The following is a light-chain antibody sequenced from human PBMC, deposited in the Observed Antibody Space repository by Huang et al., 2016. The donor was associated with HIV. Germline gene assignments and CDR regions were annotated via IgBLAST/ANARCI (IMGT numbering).Light chain of an antibody. V-gene: IGKV1-39*01. CDR1: QNITKS. CDR2: TAS. J-gene: IGKJ1*01. Sequence: DIQMTQSPPSLSASVGGRVTFTCRANQNITKSLNWYQQKPGKAPKLLIYTASTLERGVPSRFSGGGSGSRFTLNITNLQPEDFATYYWQQSFSVPRTFG. CDR3: QQSFSVPRT.